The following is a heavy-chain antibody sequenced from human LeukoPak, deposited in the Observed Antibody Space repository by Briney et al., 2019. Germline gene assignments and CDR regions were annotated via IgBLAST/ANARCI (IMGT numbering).Heavy chain of an antibody. CDR1: GFTVSSNY. V-gene: IGHV3-53*01. Sequence: GGSLRLSCAASGFTVSSNYMSWVRQAPGKGLEWVSVIYSGGSTYYADSVKGRFTISRDNSKNTLYLQMNSLRAADTAVYYCARGGITMVRGVNYYYYYMDVWGKGTTVTVSS. CDR3: ARGGITMVRGVNYYYYYMDV. J-gene: IGHJ6*03. CDR2: IYSGGST. D-gene: IGHD3-10*01.